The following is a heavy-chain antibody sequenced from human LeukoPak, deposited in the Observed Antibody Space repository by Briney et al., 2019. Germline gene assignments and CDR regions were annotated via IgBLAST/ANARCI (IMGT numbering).Heavy chain of an antibody. CDR1: GGSISSYY. Sequence: KPSETLSLTCTVSGGSISSYYWSWIRQPPGKGLEWIGYIYYSGSTNYNPSLKSRVTISVDTSKNQFSLKLSSVTAADTAVYYCARSRTGYLSLNWFDPWGQGTLVTVSS. D-gene: IGHD1-14*01. V-gene: IGHV4-59*01. J-gene: IGHJ5*02. CDR3: ARSRTGYLSLNWFDP. CDR2: IYYSGST.